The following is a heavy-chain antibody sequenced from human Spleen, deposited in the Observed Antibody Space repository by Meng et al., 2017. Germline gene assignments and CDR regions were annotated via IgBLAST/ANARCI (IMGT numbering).Heavy chain of an antibody. V-gene: IGHV1-2*06. CDR3: ARDEDISAAGKLFGDY. D-gene: IGHD6-13*01. J-gene: IGHJ4*02. CDR2: IDPKSGDT. CDR1: DNNFPDYW. Sequence: QLQSVEVAAEVKMPGPPVKVSAKPFDNNFPDYWLHWGRPAPGQGLEWMGRIDPKSGDTHYAQRFQGRVTMTGDTSISTAYMELSGLRSDDTAMYYCARDEDISAAGKLFGDYWGQGTLVTVSS.